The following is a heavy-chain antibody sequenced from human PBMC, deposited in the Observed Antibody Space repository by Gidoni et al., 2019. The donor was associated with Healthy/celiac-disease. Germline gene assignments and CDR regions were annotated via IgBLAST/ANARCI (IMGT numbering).Heavy chain of an antibody. CDR2: INPNSGGT. CDR1: GYTFTGYY. V-gene: IGHV1-2*02. Sequence: QVQLVQSGAEVKKPGASVKVSCKASGYTFTGYYMHWVRQAPGQGLEWMGWINPNSGGTNYAQKFQGRVTMTRDTSISTAYMELSRLRSDDTAVYYCAREGERITMIVVNPPDYWGQGTLVTVSS. D-gene: IGHD3-22*01. J-gene: IGHJ4*02. CDR3: AREGERITMIVVNPPDY.